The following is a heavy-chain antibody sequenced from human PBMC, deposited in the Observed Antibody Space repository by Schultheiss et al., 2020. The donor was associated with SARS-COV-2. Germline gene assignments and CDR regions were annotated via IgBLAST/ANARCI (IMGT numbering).Heavy chain of an antibody. J-gene: IGHJ6*02. V-gene: IGHV2-70*12. CDR1: GFSLSTSGVG. D-gene: IGHD7-27*01. Sequence: SGPTLVKPTQTLTLTCTFSGFSLSTSGVGVGWIRQPPGKALEWLALIDWDDGKYYSTSLKTRLTISKDTSKNQVVLTMTNMDPVDTATYYCWGQSPPDYGMDVWGQGTTVTVSS. CDR3: WGQSPPDYGMDV. CDR2: IDWDDGK.